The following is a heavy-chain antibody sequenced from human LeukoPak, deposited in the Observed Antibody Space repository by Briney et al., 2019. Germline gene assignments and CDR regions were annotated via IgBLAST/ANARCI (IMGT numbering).Heavy chain of an antibody. Sequence: PSETLSLTCGVYGGSFSGYYWSWIRQPPGKGLEWIGEINHTGSTNYKSSLKSRVTISVDTSKNHFSLKLSSVTAADTAVYYCARAVCSGGSCYSVYGYYYMDVWGKGTTVTVSS. CDR2: INHTGST. V-gene: IGHV4-34*01. CDR3: ARAVCSGGSCYSVYGYYYMDV. J-gene: IGHJ6*03. D-gene: IGHD2-15*01. CDR1: GGSFSGYY.